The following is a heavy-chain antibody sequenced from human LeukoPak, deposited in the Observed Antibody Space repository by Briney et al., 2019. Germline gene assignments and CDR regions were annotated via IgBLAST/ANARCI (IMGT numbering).Heavy chain of an antibody. CDR1: GASINSYW. D-gene: IGHD3-16*01. CDR3: AAHVLFDSNDYSFWFDP. V-gene: IGHV4-59*08. CDR2: IHHSGGT. Sequence: SKTLSLTCSVSGASINSYWWSWVRQPPGGGLEWIAYIHHSGGTKYNPSLRNRATISLDTSKNQVSLMLTSVTAADAAVYFCAAHVLFDSNDYSFWFDPWGQGTLVTVSP. J-gene: IGHJ5*02.